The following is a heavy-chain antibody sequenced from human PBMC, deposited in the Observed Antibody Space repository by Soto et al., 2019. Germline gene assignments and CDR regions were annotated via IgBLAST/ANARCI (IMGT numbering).Heavy chain of an antibody. CDR3: AVYRQTTGTSEL. D-gene: IGHD4-17*01. Sequence: EVQLLESGGGLVQPGESLTLSCAASGFTFSTCAMNWVRQAPGKGLEWVSAIGDNGLSTYYADSVKGGFTIARDNSKNSLYLQMNSLGADFTAVYYCAVYRQTTGTSELWGQGALVTVST. CDR1: GFTFSTCA. CDR2: IGDNGLST. V-gene: IGHV3-23*01. J-gene: IGHJ4*02.